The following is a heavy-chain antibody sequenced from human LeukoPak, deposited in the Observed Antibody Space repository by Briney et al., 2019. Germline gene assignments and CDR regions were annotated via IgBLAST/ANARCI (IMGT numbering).Heavy chain of an antibody. CDR3: ARSGEDWFDP. J-gene: IGHJ5*02. Sequence: ASVKVSCKASGYTFTSYGFTWVRQAPGQGLEWMGWISDYNGNTNYAQKFQGRVTMTTDTSTSTAYMELRSLRSDDTAVYYCARSGEDWFDPWGQGTLVTVSS. CDR2: ISDYNGNT. D-gene: IGHD7-27*01. V-gene: IGHV1-18*01. CDR1: GYTFTSYG.